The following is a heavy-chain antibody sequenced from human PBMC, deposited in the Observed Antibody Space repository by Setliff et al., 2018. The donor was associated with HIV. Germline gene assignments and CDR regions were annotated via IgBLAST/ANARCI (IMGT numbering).Heavy chain of an antibody. CDR2: IKQDGNEE. J-gene: IGHJ3*01. V-gene: IGHV3-7*05. CDR3: VKSQWLRFDVFDV. CDR1: GYSFINYW. Sequence: GESLKISCQGSGYSFINYWIGWVRQTPAKGLEWVANIKQDGNEEDYLDSVKGRFTISRDNAKNSLYLHMNSLRAEDSAVYYCVKSQWLRFDVFDVWGQGTMVTVSS. D-gene: IGHD5-12*01.